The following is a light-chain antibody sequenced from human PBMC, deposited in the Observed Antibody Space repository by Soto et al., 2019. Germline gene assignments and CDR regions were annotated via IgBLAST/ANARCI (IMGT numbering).Light chain of an antibody. CDR2: DAS. J-gene: IGKJ3*01. CDR1: QDISNH. V-gene: IGKV1-33*01. CDR3: HKHDGVPL. Sequence: DIQLTPSPSSLSASVGDRVTITCQASQDISNHLNWYQQKPGKAPNLLIYDASNLETGVPSRFSGGGSGTFFSFTINSLQPEDIATYYCHKHDGVPLFGPGTKVEIK.